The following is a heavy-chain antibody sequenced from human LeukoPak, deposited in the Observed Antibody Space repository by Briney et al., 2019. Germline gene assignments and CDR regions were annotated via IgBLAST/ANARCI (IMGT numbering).Heavy chain of an antibody. CDR2: INPNSGGT. D-gene: IGHD2-2*02. V-gene: IGHV1-2*02. J-gene: IGHJ4*02. CDR3: ARVAYDCSSTSCYTGEYYFDY. CDR1: GYTFTGYY. Sequence: RASVKVSCKASGYTFTGYYMHWVRQAPGQGLEWMGWINPNSGGTNYAQKFQGRVTMTRDTSISTAYMELSRLRSDDTAVYYCARVAYDCSSTSCYTGEYYFDYWGQGTLVTVSS.